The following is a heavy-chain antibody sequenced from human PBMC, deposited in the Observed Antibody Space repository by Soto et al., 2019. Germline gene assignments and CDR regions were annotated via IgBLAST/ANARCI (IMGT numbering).Heavy chain of an antibody. CDR3: AKDSPNYDDYVFDY. J-gene: IGHJ4*02. CDR1: GFTFDDYA. Sequence: EVQLVESGGGLVQPGRSLRLSCAASGFTFDDYAMHWVRQAPGKGLEWVSGISWNSGSIGYADSVKGRFTISRDNAKNSLYLQMNSLRAEDTALYYCAKDSPNYDDYVFDYWGQGTLVTVSS. D-gene: IGHD4-17*01. V-gene: IGHV3-9*01. CDR2: ISWNSGSI.